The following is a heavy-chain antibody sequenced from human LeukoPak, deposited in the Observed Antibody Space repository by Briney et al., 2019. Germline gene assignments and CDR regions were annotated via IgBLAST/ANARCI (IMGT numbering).Heavy chain of an antibody. CDR2: MNPNSGNT. CDR1: GYTFTSYD. Sequence: ASVKVSCKASGYTFTSYDINWVRQATGQGLEWMGWMNPNSGNTGYTQKFQGRVTMTRNTSISTAYMELHSLRSEDTAVYYCARGQVGYYFYGLDVWGQGTTVTVSS. J-gene: IGHJ6*02. CDR3: ARGQVGYYFYGLDV. V-gene: IGHV1-8*01.